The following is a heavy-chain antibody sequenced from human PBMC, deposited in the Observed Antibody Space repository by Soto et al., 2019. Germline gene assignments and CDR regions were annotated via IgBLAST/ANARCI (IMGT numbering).Heavy chain of an antibody. D-gene: IGHD4-17*01. CDR3: ARAGYGDYHGSWFAP. CDR2: ISSSSRYI. CDR1: EFIVRNYS. Sequence: GGSLRLGGAECEFIVRNYSMNWARKAPGKGLEWVSSISSSSRYIYYADSVKGRFTISRDHARNSLYLQMNSLRGEDTAVYYCARAGYGDYHGSWFAPSGPGTLVTVSS. V-gene: IGHV3-21*01. J-gene: IGHJ5*02.